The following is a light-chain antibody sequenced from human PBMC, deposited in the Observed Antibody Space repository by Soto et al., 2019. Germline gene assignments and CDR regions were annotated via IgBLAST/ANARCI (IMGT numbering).Light chain of an antibody. CDR2: AAS. J-gene: IGKJ4*01. V-gene: IGKV3-20*01. CDR1: QSVNSNS. CDR3: QQYGSSPLT. Sequence: EIVLTQSPRTLSLSPGERATLSCGASQSVNSNSLAWYQQKPGQAPRLLFYAASNRATGVPDRFSGSGSGTDFTLTISRLEPEDFAVYHCQQYGSSPLTFGGGTKVEIK.